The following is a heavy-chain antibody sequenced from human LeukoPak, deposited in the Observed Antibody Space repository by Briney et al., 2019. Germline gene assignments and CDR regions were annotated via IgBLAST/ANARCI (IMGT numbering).Heavy chain of an antibody. CDR2: IIPIFGTA. J-gene: IGHJ6*03. CDR1: GGTFSSYA. Sequence: SVKVSCKASGGTFSSYAISWVRQAPGQGLEWMGRIIPIFGTANYAQKFQGRVTITTDESTGTAYMELSSLRSEDTAVYYCARDREPEVYYMDVWGKGTTVTVSS. CDR3: ARDREPEVYYMDV. V-gene: IGHV1-69*05. D-gene: IGHD1-26*01.